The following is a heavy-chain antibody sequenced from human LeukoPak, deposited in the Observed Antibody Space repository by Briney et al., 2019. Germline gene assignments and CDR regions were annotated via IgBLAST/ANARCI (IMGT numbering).Heavy chain of an antibody. J-gene: IGHJ3*02. CDR2: ISGSGGST. CDR1: GFTFSSYA. D-gene: IGHD3-10*01. Sequence: QAGGSLRLSFSASGFTFSSYAMSWVRQAPGKGLEWVSAISGSGGSTYYADSVKGRFTISRDNSKNTLYLQMTSLRAEDTAVYYCAKALGRVRGVMYAFDIWGQGTMVTVSS. CDR3: AKALGRVRGVMYAFDI. V-gene: IGHV3-23*01.